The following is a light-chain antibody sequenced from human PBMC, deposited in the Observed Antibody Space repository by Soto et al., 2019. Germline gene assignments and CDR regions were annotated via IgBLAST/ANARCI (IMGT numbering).Light chain of an antibody. CDR3: SSYSSSSTFYV. J-gene: IGLJ1*01. CDR1: SSDVGRYTL. CDR2: EVS. V-gene: IGLV2-14*01. Sequence: QSALTQPASVSGSPGQSITIPCTGTSSDVGRYTLVSWYQQHPGKAPKLMIYEVSNGPSGVSNRVSGSKSGNTASLTISGLQAEDEADYFCSSYSSSSTFYVFGTGTKVTVL.